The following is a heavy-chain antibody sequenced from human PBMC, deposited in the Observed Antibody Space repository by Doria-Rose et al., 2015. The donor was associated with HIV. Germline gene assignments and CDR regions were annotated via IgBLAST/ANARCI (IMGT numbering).Heavy chain of an antibody. Sequence: VQPQESGGGLARPGGSLRLSCATSGFTFSSHRINWVRQAPGKGLEWVSSISSTSAYINYADSVRCRFTISRDNARNSLYLQMDSLRAEDTAIYYCATGVTLDYWGQGTLVTVSS. D-gene: IGHD3-10*01. CDR1: GFTFSSHR. CDR2: ISSTSAYI. V-gene: IGHV3-21*01. CDR3: ATGVTLDY. J-gene: IGHJ4*02.